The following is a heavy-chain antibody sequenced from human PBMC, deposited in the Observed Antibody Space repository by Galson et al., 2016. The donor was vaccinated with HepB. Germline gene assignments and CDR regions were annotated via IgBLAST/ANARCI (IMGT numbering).Heavy chain of an antibody. Sequence: SLRLSCAASGFTFSLYGMQWVRQAPGKGLEWVAVAWFDGYTKFYADSVRGRFTVSRDSSRDTVDLQMNNLRAEDTAMYFCARDLGVRGYGREPRDAYDLWGQGTMVSVSS. CDR3: ARDLGVRGYGREPRDAYDL. CDR2: AWFDGYTK. CDR1: GFTFSLYG. V-gene: IGHV3-33*01. D-gene: IGHD3-10*01. J-gene: IGHJ3*01.